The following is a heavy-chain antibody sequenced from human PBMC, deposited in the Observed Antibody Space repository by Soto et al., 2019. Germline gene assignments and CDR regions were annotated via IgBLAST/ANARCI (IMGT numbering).Heavy chain of an antibody. CDR3: ARDGKRGYDFDN. V-gene: IGHV3-48*01. Sequence: EVQLVESGGGLVQPGGSLRLSCAASGFSFSIYAMDWVRQAPGKGLDWLSYINGGSNYIFYADSVKGRFTISRDNAKNSLYLQMDSLRADDTAVYYCARDGKRGYDFDNWVQGTLVTVSS. CDR1: GFSFSIYA. J-gene: IGHJ4*02. CDR2: INGGSNYI. D-gene: IGHD1-1*01.